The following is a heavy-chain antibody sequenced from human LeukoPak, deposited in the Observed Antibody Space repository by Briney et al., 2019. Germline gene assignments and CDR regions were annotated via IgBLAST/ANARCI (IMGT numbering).Heavy chain of an antibody. CDR2: LIPLFGIT. CDR1: GGTFSNYA. Sequence: SVKVSCKASGGTFSNYAFNWVRQAPGQGLEWVGRLIPLFGITNYAQKFEGRVTITADKATSTAYMELSSLRSEDTAVYFCASQLTPLSGTDVWGQGTTVTVSS. J-gene: IGHJ6*02. CDR3: ASQLTPLSGTDV. V-gene: IGHV1-69*04. D-gene: IGHD1-14*01.